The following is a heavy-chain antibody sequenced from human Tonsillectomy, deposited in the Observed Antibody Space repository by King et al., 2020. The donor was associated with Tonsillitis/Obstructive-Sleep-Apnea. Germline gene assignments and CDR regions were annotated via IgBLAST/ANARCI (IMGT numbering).Heavy chain of an antibody. D-gene: IGHD5-18*01. CDR2: ISSSGSHI. CDR3: ASLWIQVDS. V-gene: IGHV3-48*02. J-gene: IGHJ4*02. Sequence: VQLVESGGGLVQPGGSLRLSCAASGFTFSSYSMNWVRQAPGKGLEWVAYISSSGSHIHYADSVKGRFTFPRDNAKNSLYLQMNSLRDEDTAVYYWASLWIQVDSRGQGTLVTVSS. CDR1: GFTFSSYS.